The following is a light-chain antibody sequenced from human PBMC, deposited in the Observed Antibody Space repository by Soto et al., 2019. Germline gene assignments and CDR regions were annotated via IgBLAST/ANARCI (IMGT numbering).Light chain of an antibody. CDR1: QSVTSSH. J-gene: IGKJ2*01. CDR3: QQYGNSSAYT. CDR2: GGS. Sequence: EIVLTQSPGTLSLSLGERATLSCRASQSVTSSHLAWYQQKPGQAPRLLIYGGSSRATGIPDKFSGSGSGTDFTLAISRLEPEDFAVYFCHCQQYGNSSAYTFGQGTKLEIK. V-gene: IGKV3-20*01.